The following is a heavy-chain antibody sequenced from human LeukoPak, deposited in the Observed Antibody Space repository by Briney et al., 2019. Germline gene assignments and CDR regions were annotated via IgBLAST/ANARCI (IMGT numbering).Heavy chain of an antibody. CDR1: GFTFSDYY. CDR2: ISSSGSTI. V-gene: IGHV3-11*01. Sequence: GGSLRLSCAASGFTFSDYYMSWIRQAPGKGLEWVSYISSSGSTIYYADSVKGRFTISRDNAKSSLYLQMNSLRAEDTAVYYCARSPVDTAIADSWGQGTLVTVSS. J-gene: IGHJ5*01. D-gene: IGHD5-18*01. CDR3: ARSPVDTAIADS.